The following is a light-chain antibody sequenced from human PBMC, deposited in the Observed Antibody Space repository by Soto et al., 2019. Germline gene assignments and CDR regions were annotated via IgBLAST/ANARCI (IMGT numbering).Light chain of an antibody. CDR2: DAS. V-gene: IGKV3-11*01. J-gene: IGKJ2*01. Sequence: ELVLTQSPATLSLSPGERATLSCRASQSVSSYLAWYQQKPGQAPRLLIYDASNRATGIPARFSGSGSGTDVPLTISSLYPEDFAVYYCQQRSNWPPGYTFGQGTKLAIQ. CDR3: QQRSNWPPGYT. CDR1: QSVSSY.